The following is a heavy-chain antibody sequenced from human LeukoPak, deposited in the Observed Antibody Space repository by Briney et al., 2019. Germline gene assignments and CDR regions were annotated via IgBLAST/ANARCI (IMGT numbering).Heavy chain of an antibody. D-gene: IGHD2-2*01. J-gene: IGHJ4*02. Sequence: GGSLRLSCAASGFTLSSYWMSWVRQAPRKGLEWVATIKQDGSEKYYVDSVKGRFTISRDNAKNSLYLQMNSLRAEDTAVYYCARDGCSTTSCYRWGQGTLVTVSS. V-gene: IGHV3-7*01. CDR1: GFTLSSYW. CDR3: ARDGCSTTSCYR. CDR2: IKQDGSEK.